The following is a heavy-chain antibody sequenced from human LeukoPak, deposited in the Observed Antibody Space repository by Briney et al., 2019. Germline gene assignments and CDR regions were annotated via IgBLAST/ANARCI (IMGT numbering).Heavy chain of an antibody. CDR3: ARGGVAVAGPLPPDYYGLDV. J-gene: IGHJ6*02. CDR2: ISTYNGNT. Sequence: ASVKVSCKASGYTFISHGISWVRQAPGQGLEWMGWISTYNGNTNYAQKLQGRVTMTTDTSTSTAYMELRSLKSDDTAVYYCARGGVAVAGPLPPDYYGLDVWGQGTTVTVSS. V-gene: IGHV1-18*01. D-gene: IGHD6-19*01. CDR1: GYTFISHG.